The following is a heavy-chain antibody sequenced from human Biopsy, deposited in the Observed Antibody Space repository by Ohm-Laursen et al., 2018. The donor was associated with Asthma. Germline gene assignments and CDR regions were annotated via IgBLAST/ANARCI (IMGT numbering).Heavy chain of an antibody. CDR3: ARQSGQDYGDSSGFDI. CDR2: VSSDGHNK. V-gene: IGHV3-30*03. CDR1: GFVFSQCG. D-gene: IGHD3-22*01. J-gene: IGHJ3*02. Sequence: SLRLSCSASGFVFSQCGMHWVRQGPGKGLEWVALVSSDGHNKYYEDSVKGRFTISRDNSRKRLYLQINRLTVEDTAVYFCARQSGQDYGDSSGFDIWGQGTKVAVSS.